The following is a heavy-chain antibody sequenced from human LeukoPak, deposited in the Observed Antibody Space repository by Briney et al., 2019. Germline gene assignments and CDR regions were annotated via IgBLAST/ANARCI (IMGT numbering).Heavy chain of an antibody. CDR3: ARDRYYDSSGYYYPYYYGMDV. V-gene: IGHV4-59*01. D-gene: IGHD3-22*01. CDR1: GGSISSYY. J-gene: IGHJ6*02. CDR2: IYYSGST. Sequence: SETLSLTCTVSGGSISSYYWSWIRQPPGKGLEWIGYIYYSGSTNYNPSPKSRVTISVDTSKNQFSLKLSSVTAADTAVYYCARDRYYDSSGYYYPYYYGMDVWGQGTTVTVSS.